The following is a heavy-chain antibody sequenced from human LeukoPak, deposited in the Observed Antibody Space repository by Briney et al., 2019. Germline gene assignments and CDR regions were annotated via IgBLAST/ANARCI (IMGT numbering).Heavy chain of an antibody. D-gene: IGHD3-10*01. CDR2: ITTSGSKT. J-gene: IGHJ4*02. V-gene: IGHV3-23*01. Sequence: GGSLRLSCAASGFTFSSHEMNWVRQAPGKGLEWISHITTSGSKTYYADSVKGRFTISRDNSKNTLYLQMNSLRAEDTAVYYCAKADSSWFSCLNYWGQGTLVTVSS. CDR3: AKADSSWFSCLNY. CDR1: GFTFSSHE.